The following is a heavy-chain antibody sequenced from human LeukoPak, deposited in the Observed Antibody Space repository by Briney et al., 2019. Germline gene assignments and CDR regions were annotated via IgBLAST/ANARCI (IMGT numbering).Heavy chain of an antibody. Sequence: GESLKISCKGSGYSFTSYWIGRVRQMPRKRLEWMGIIYPGDSDTRYSPSFQGQVTISADKSISTAYLQWSSLKASDTAMYYCARLGPDWELPYDYWGQGTLVTVSS. J-gene: IGHJ4*02. CDR3: ARLGPDWELPYDY. CDR1: GYSFTSYW. CDR2: IYPGDSDT. V-gene: IGHV5-51*01. D-gene: IGHD1-26*01.